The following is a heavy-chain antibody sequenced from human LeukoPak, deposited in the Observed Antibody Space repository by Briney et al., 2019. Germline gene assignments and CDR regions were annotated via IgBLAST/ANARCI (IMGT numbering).Heavy chain of an antibody. J-gene: IGHJ4*02. D-gene: IGHD3-22*01. V-gene: IGHV3-30*03. CDR3: ASDSDYYDSSGPIDY. Sequence: GGSLRLSCAASGFTVSSNYMSWVRQAPGKGLEWVAIISYDGSNKYYADSVKGRFTISRDNSKNTLYLQMNSLSAEDTAVYYCASDSDYYDSSGPIDYWGQGTLVTVSS. CDR2: ISYDGSNK. CDR1: GFTVSSNY.